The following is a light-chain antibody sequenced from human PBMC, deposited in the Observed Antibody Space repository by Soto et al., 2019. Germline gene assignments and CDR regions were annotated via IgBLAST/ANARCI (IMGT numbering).Light chain of an antibody. V-gene: IGKV1-12*01. CDR1: QGISRL. J-gene: IGKJ4*02. Sequence: DIQLTQSPSSVSASVGDRVTITCRARQGISRLLAWYQQKPGKAPNLLIHTASSLQSGVPSRFSGSGSGTDFTLTISSLQPEDFASYYCHQANSFPLTFGGGTKVEIK. CDR3: HQANSFPLT. CDR2: TAS.